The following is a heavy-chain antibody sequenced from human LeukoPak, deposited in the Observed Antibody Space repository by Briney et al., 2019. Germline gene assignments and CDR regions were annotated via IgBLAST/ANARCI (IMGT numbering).Heavy chain of an antibody. CDR2: INSDSDTV. CDR3: AKDSTALAAAGSYFDY. J-gene: IGHJ4*02. CDR1: GFTFRTYG. Sequence: PGGSLRLSCAASGFTFRTYGMNWVRQAPGKGLEWISYINSDSDTVYYSNSVEGRFTISRDNAKNSLYLQMNSLRAEDTALYYCAKDSTALAAAGSYFDYWGQGTLVTVSS. D-gene: IGHD6-13*01. V-gene: IGHV3-48*04.